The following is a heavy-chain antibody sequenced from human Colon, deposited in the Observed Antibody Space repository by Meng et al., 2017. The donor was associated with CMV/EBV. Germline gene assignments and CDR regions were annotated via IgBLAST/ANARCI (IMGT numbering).Heavy chain of an antibody. CDR3: ASGGRGYSYGSYYYYDMDV. J-gene: IGHJ6*02. D-gene: IGHD5-18*01. CDR1: GYTFTGYY. V-gene: IGHV1-2*02. Sequence: ASVKVSCKASGYTFTGYYMHWVRQAPGQGLEWMGWINPNSGGTNYAQKFQGRVTMTRDTSISTAYMELSRLRSDDTAVYYCASGGRGYSYGSYYYYDMDVWGQGTTVTVSS. CDR2: INPNSGGT.